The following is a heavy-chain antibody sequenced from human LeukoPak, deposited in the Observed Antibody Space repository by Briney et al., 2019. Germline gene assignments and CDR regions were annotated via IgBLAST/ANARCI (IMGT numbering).Heavy chain of an antibody. CDR1: GHSTTRGYY. Sequence: PSETLSLTCGISGHSTTRGYYWAWFRQSPGKGPEWIATFFQSEKSFYNASLESRVIMSLDTSKSQFSLNLTSVTAAYTTVYYCARVLAVPYLLDSWGQGTHVTVSS. J-gene: IGHJ4*02. CDR2: FFQSEKS. D-gene: IGHD3-10*02. CDR3: ARVLAVPYLLDS. V-gene: IGHV4-38-2*01.